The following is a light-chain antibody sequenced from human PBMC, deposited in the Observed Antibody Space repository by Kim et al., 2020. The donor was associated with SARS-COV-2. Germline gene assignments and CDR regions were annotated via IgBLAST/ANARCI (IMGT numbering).Light chain of an antibody. Sequence: QPVLTQSSSACASLGSSVKLTCTLSSGHRTFIIACHQQQPGKAPRYLMTLEGSGSYNKWSGVPDRFSGSSSGADRYLTISNLQSEDEADYYCETSDSNTRVFGGGTQLTVL. CDR1: SGHRTFI. CDR3: ETSDSNTRV. CDR2: LEGSGSY. J-gene: IGLJ3*02. V-gene: IGLV4-60*03.